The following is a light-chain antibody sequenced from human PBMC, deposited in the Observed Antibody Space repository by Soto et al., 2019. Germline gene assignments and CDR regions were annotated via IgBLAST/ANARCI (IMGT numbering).Light chain of an antibody. CDR3: QQRSDFTYT. CDR2: DAS. V-gene: IGKV3-11*01. Sequence: EVVLTQSPDTLSLSPGERDTLSCRASQSVSNYLVWYQHKPGQAPRLLIFDASNRATGIPGRFSGSGSGTDFPLTISSLEPEDSAVYYCQQRSDFTYTFGQGTRLEIK. J-gene: IGKJ2*01. CDR1: QSVSNY.